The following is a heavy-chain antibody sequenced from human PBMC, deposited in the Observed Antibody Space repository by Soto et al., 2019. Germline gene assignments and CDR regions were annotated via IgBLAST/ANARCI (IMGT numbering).Heavy chain of an antibody. D-gene: IGHD6-13*01. V-gene: IGHV3-48*01. CDR2: ISSSSSTI. CDR3: ARDSGSSWYPEYFQH. Sequence: EVQLVESGGGLVQPGGSLRLSCAASGFAFSSYSMNWVRQAPGKGLEWVSYISSSSSTIYYADSVKGRFTISRDNAKNSLYLQMNSLRAEDTAVYYCARDSGSSWYPEYFQHWGQGTLFTVSS. J-gene: IGHJ1*01. CDR1: GFAFSSYS.